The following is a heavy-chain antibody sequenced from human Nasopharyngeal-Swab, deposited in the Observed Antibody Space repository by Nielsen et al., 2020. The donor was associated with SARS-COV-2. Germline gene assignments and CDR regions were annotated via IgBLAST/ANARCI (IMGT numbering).Heavy chain of an antibody. Sequence: WSRQAPGKGLEWVGRIKSKTDGGTTDYAAPVKGRFTISRDDSKNTLYLQMNSLKTEDTAVYYCTTDLGSSGFDYWGQGTLVTVSS. CDR3: TTDLGSSGFDY. D-gene: IGHD7-27*01. J-gene: IGHJ4*02. CDR2: IKSKTDGGTT. V-gene: IGHV3-15*07.